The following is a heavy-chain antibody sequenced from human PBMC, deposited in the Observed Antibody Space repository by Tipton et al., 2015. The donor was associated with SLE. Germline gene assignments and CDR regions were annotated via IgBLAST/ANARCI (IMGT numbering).Heavy chain of an antibody. CDR1: GFTFSSYW. CDR2: INSDGSST. CDR3: AREGYSSSWYSAFDI. J-gene: IGHJ3*02. Sequence: QLVQSGGGLVQPGGSLRLSCAASGFTFSSYWMHWVRQAPGKGLVWVSRINSDGSSTSYADSVKGRFTISRDNAKNTLYLQMNSLRAEDTAVYYCAREGYSSSWYSAFDIWGQGTMVTVSS. D-gene: IGHD6-13*01. V-gene: IGHV3-74*01.